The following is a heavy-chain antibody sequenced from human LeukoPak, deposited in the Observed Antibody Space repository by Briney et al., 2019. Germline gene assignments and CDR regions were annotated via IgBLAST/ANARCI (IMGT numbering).Heavy chain of an antibody. V-gene: IGHV4-34*01. CDR2: INHSGST. CDR3: ARRKYYYGSGSYRFVTTFDY. Sequence: SETLSLTCAVYGGSFSGYYWSWIRQPPGKGLEWIGEINHSGSTNYNPSLKSRVTISVDTSKNQFSLKLSSVTAADTAVYYCARRKYYYGSGSYRFVTTFDYWGQGTLVTVSS. CDR1: GGSFSGYY. J-gene: IGHJ4*02. D-gene: IGHD3-10*01.